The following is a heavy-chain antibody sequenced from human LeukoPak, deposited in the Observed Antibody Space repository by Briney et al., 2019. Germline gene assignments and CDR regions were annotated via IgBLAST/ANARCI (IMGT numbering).Heavy chain of an antibody. V-gene: IGHV3-7*01. CDR1: GFTFSTYW. D-gene: IGHD2-2*01. Sequence: PGGSLRLSCAASGFTFSTYWMTWVRQAPGKGLEWVANIKQDGSEKYYVDPVKGRFTISRDNAKNSLYLQMNSLRAEDTAIYYCARDRCSSTSCFFDYWGQGTLVTVSS. J-gene: IGHJ4*02. CDR2: IKQDGSEK. CDR3: ARDRCSSTSCFFDY.